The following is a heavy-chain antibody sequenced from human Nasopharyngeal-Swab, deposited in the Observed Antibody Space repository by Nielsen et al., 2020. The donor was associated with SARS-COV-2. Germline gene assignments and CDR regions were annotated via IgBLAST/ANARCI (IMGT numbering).Heavy chain of an antibody. J-gene: IGHJ6*03. Sequence: GGSLRLSCAASGFTFSSYSMNWVRQAPGKGLEWVSYISSSSSTIYYADSVKGRFTISRDNSKSTLYLQMNSLRAEDTAAYYCAKDLNSNFLNYMDVWGKGTTVSVS. CDR3: AKDLNSNFLNYMDV. CDR2: ISSSSSTI. CDR1: GFTFSSYS. D-gene: IGHD4-11*01. V-gene: IGHV3-48*01.